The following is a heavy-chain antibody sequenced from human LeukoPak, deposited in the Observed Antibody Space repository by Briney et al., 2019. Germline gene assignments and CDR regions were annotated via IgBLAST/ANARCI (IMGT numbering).Heavy chain of an antibody. Sequence: PGGSLRLSCAGSGLTFNSLWLSWVRQVPGKGLEWVATINPDGTEQHYVDSERGRFSISRDTVKNLLYLHVNSLRAEDTAVYYCAREHYRYFLQWGQGTLVTVSS. J-gene: IGHJ1*01. CDR3: AREHYRYFLQ. CDR1: GLTFNSLW. CDR2: INPDGTEQ. V-gene: IGHV3-7*03. D-gene: IGHD3-16*02.